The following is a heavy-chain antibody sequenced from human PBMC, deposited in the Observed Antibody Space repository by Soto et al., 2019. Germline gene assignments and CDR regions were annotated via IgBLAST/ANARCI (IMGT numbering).Heavy chain of an antibody. CDR3: ARVAKDYGGNSGPTSYYFDY. Sequence: SETLSLTCTVSGGSISSGGYYWSWIRQHPGKGLEWIGYIYYSGSTYYNPSLKSRVTISVDTSKNQFSLKLSSVTAADTAVYYCARVAKDYGGNSGPTSYYFDYWGQGTLVTVSS. J-gene: IGHJ4*02. CDR1: GGSISSGGYY. V-gene: IGHV4-31*03. D-gene: IGHD4-17*01. CDR2: IYYSGST.